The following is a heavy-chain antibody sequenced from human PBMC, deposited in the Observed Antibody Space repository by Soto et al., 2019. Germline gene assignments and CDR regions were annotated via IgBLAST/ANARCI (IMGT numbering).Heavy chain of an antibody. J-gene: IGHJ4*02. Sequence: QVQLVQSGAEVRKPGASVKVSCEASGYTFTSYDIYWVRQATGQGLEWMGWMNANTGNSGYAQKFEGRVTMTSETSISTAHMELSSLRSEDTAVYYCARRAETNGWNGFGADKYYFDFWGQGTLVTVSS. V-gene: IGHV1-8*01. CDR3: ARRAETNGWNGFGADKYYFDF. CDR2: MNANTGNS. CDR1: GYTFTSYD. D-gene: IGHD1-1*01.